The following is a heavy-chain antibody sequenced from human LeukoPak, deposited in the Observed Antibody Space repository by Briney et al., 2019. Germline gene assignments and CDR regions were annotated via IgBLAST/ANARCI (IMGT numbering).Heavy chain of an antibody. CDR3: ARVEGSYGYDYYYGLDV. J-gene: IGHJ6*04. D-gene: IGHD5-18*01. Sequence: SETLSLTCTVSGGSISRYYWSWIRQPPGKGLEWIGYIYYSGSTNYNPSLKSRVTMSVDTSKNQFSLKLSSVTAADTAVYYCARVEGSYGYDYYYGLDVWGKGTTVTVSS. CDR1: GGSISRYY. V-gene: IGHV4-59*01. CDR2: IYYSGST.